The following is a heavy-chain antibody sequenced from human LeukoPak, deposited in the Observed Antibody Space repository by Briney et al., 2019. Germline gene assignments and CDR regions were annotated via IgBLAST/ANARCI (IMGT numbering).Heavy chain of an antibody. V-gene: IGHV4-30-4*01. CDR1: GGSISSGDDY. CDR2: MYYSGST. Sequence: SETLSLTCTVSGGSISSGDDYWSWIRQPPGKGLEWNAYMYYSGSTYYNPSLKSRVTMSADTSKNQLSLKLSSVTAADTAVYYCARPYYYDSRIDPWGQGILVTVSS. CDR3: ARPYYYDSRIDP. D-gene: IGHD3-22*01. J-gene: IGHJ5*02.